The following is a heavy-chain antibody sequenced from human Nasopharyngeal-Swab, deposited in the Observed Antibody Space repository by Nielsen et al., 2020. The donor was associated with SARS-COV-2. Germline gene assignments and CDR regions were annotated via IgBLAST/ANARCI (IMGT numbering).Heavy chain of an antibody. CDR3: ARGTGVYCSGGSCYPGAFDY. CDR1: GFSFRSYL. V-gene: IGHV3-7*01. Sequence: GESLKISCTASGFSFRSYLMSWVRQTPGKGLEWVANINQGGSERDYVDSVKGRFTISRGNAENSLYLQMNSLRAEDTAVYYCARGTGVYCSGGSCYPGAFDYWGQGTLVTVSS. CDR2: INQGGSER. J-gene: IGHJ4*02. D-gene: IGHD2-15*01.